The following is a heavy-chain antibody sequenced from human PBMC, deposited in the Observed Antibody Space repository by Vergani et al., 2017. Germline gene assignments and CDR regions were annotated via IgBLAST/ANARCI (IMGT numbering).Heavy chain of an antibody. D-gene: IGHD2-15*01. CDR2: IYYSGST. CDR1: GGSISSGDYY. CDR3: ASAIVCRGGSCYGYYYDEYGMDV. Sequence: QVQLQESGPGLVKPSQTLSLTCTVSGGSISSGDYYWSWIRQPPGKGLEWIGYIYYSGSTYYNPSLKSRVPISVDTSQNQFSLKLSSVTAADTAVYYCASAIVCRGGSCYGYYYDEYGMDVWGQGTTVTGSS. V-gene: IGHV4-30-4*08. J-gene: IGHJ6*02.